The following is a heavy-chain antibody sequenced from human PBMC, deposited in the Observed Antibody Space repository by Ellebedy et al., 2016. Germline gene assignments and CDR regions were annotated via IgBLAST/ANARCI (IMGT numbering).Heavy chain of an antibody. J-gene: IGHJ6*03. Sequence: GGSLRLSXAASGFTFSSYSMNWVRQAPGKGLEWVSSISSSSSYIYYADSVKGRFTISRDNAKNSLYLQMNSLRAEDTAVYYCARDEDDYYYMDVWGKGTTVTVSS. CDR1: GFTFSSYS. V-gene: IGHV3-21*01. CDR3: ARDEDDYYYMDV. CDR2: ISSSSSYI.